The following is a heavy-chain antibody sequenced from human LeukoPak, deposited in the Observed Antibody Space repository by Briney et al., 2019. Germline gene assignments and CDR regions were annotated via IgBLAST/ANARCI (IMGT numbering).Heavy chain of an antibody. CDR3: ARGYGSGTYVDY. Sequence: SETLSLTCTVSGGSISSYYWSWIRQPPGKGLEWIGYIYYSGSTNYNPSLKSRVTISVDTSKNQFSLRLSSVTAADTAVYYCARGYGSGTYVDYWGQGTLVTVSS. D-gene: IGHD3-10*01. CDR2: IYYSGST. V-gene: IGHV4-59*01. J-gene: IGHJ4*02. CDR1: GGSISSYY.